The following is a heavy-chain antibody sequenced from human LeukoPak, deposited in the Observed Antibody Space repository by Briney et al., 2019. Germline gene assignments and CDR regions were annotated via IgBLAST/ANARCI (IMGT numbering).Heavy chain of an antibody. V-gene: IGHV4-59*01. CDR1: GGSISSNY. Sequence: PSETLSLTCTISGGSISSNYWSWIRQPPGKGLEWIGYIYYSGRTKNNPSLKSRVTISVDTPKNQFSLKLSSVTAADTAVYYCASGPDFYMDVWGKGTTVTVSS. CDR3: ASGPDFYMDV. D-gene: IGHD3-3*01. J-gene: IGHJ6*03. CDR2: IYYSGRT.